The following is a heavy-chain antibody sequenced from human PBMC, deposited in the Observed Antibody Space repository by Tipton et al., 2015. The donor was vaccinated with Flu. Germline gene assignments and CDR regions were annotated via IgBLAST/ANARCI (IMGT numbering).Heavy chain of an antibody. CDR1: GGSISSYY. V-gene: IGHV4-59*01. Sequence: TLSLTCTVSGGSISSYYWSWIRQPPGKGLEWIGCIYYSGSTNYNPSLKSRVTISVDTSKNQFSLKLNSVTAADTAVYYCASATTVTTSGMDVWGQGTTVTVSS. D-gene: IGHD4-11*01. CDR3: ASATTVTTSGMDV. J-gene: IGHJ6*02. CDR2: IYYSGST.